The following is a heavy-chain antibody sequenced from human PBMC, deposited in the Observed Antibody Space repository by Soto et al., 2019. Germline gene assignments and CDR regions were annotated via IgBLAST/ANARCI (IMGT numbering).Heavy chain of an antibody. CDR2: INHSGTYV. D-gene: IGHD4-17*01. Sequence: PGGSLRLSCAASGFTFSGYSMNWVRQAPGKGLEWVSSINHSGTYVYYADSVKGRFTISRDNAKRSLSLQMNSLRVEDTAVYYCEIRSSSVTRTYGFDHWGHGTLVIVSS. J-gene: IGHJ5*02. CDR1: GFTFSGYS. CDR3: EIRSSSVTRTYGFDH. V-gene: IGHV3-21*01.